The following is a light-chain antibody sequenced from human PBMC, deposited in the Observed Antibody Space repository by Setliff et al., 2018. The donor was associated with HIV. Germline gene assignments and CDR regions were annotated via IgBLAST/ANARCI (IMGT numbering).Light chain of an antibody. CDR2: DAS. V-gene: IGKV1-13*02. CDR1: QGMSRA. CDR3: QQFNSYPRA. Sequence: AIQFTQSPSSLSASVLDRVTITCRASQGMSRALAWYQQKPGKATKLLIYDASSLGSGVPPRFSGSGSGTDFTLTIRSLQPEDFATYYCQQFNSYPRAFGQGTKVDIK. J-gene: IGKJ1*01.